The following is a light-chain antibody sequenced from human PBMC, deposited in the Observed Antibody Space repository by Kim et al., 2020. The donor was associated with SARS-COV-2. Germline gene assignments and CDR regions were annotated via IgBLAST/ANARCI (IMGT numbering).Light chain of an antibody. J-gene: IGLJ2*01. CDR2: GKN. Sequence: ALGQTDRITCQGDSLRSYYASWYQQKPGHAPVLVIYGKNNRPSGIPDRFSGSSSGNTASLTITGAQAEDEADYYCNSRDSSGNLVVFGGGTQLTVL. CDR1: SLRSYY. V-gene: IGLV3-19*01. CDR3: NSRDSSGNLVV.